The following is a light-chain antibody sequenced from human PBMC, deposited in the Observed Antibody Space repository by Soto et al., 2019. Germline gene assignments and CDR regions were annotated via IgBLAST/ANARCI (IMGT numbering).Light chain of an antibody. CDR2: DVN. CDR1: ISDIGTYYY. V-gene: IGLV2-11*01. J-gene: IGLJ2*01. Sequence: QSALTQPPSASGSPGQSVTISCTGTISDIGTYYYVSWYQQHPGKAPKLIIYDVNKRPSGVPDRFSGSKSGNTASLTISGLQTEDEADYYCCSYAGSYTLVFGGGTKLTVL. CDR3: CSYAGSYTLV.